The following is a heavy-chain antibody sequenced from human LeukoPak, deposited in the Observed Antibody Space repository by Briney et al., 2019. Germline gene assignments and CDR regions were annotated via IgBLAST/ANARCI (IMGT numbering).Heavy chain of an antibody. D-gene: IGHD3-22*01. CDR3: ARAASGGYYYDSSGYYPLLD. Sequence: ASVKVSCKASGYTFTSYDINWVRQATGQGLEWMGWMNPNSGNTGYAQKFQGRVTMTRNTSISTPYMQLRSLRSADTAVYYCARAASGGYYYDSSGYYPLLDWGQGTLVTVSS. V-gene: IGHV1-8*01. CDR2: MNPNSGNT. CDR1: GYTFTSYD. J-gene: IGHJ4*02.